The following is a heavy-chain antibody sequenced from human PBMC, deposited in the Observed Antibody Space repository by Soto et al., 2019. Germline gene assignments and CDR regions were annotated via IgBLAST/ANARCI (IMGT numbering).Heavy chain of an antibody. CDR1: GGSISSGGYY. J-gene: IGHJ4*02. CDR3: AVFDWLPTTEYYFDY. D-gene: IGHD3-9*01. Sequence: SQALSLTCTVSGGSISSGGYYWSWIRQHPGKGLEWIGYIYYSGSTYYNPSLKSRVTISVDTSKNQFSLKLSSVTAADTAVYYCAVFDWLPTTEYYFDYWGQGTLVTVSS. V-gene: IGHV4-31*03. CDR2: IYYSGST.